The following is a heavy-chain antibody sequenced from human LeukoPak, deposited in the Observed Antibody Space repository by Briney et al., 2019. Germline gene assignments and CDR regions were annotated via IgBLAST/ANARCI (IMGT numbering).Heavy chain of an antibody. CDR3: ARDRGRYCSGGSCKSDAFDI. CDR2: INLNTGGT. J-gene: IGHJ3*02. V-gene: IGHV1-2*06. CDR1: GYTFTAYY. Sequence: ASVKVSCRASGYTFTAYYMHWVRQAPGQGLEWRGRINLNTGGTNYAQKFQGRVTMTGDTSISTAYMELSRLTSDDTAVYYCARDRGRYCSGGSCKSDAFDIWGQGTMVTVSS. D-gene: IGHD2-15*01.